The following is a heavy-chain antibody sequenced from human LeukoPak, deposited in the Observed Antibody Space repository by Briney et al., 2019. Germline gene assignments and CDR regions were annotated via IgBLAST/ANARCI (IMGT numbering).Heavy chain of an antibody. Sequence: KPGGSLRLSCAASGFTFSSYSMNWVRQAPGKGLEWGSSISSSSSYIYYADSMKGRFTISRDNAKNSLYLQMNSLRAEDTAVYYCARVAYDRSGDDYWGQGTLVTVSS. CDR1: GFTFSSYS. V-gene: IGHV3-21*01. J-gene: IGHJ4*02. CDR2: ISSSSSYI. CDR3: ARVAYDRSGDDY. D-gene: IGHD3-22*01.